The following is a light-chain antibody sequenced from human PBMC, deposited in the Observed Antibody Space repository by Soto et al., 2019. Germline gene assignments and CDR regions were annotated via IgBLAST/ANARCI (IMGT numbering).Light chain of an antibody. V-gene: IGKV1-9*01. CDR1: QGISSF. CDR3: QQLNSYPLT. Sequence: DIQLTQSPSFLSASVGDRVTITCRASQGISSFLAWYQQQPGKAPKLLIYSASTLQSGVPSRFSGSGSGTEFTLTISSLQPEDSATYYCQQLNSYPLTFGQGTKVEIK. CDR2: SAS. J-gene: IGKJ1*01.